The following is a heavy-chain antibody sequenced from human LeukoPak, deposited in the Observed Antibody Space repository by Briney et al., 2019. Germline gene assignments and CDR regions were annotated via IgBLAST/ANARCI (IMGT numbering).Heavy chain of an antibody. V-gene: IGHV4-34*01. D-gene: IGHD1-26*01. CDR1: VGSFSGYY. CDR3: ASALIAGAGGALNTCDY. J-gene: IGHJ4*02. CDR2: INHSGST. Sequence: SETLSLTCAVYVGSFSGYYWSWIRPPPGKGLEWIGEINHSGSTNYNPSLKSRVTISVDTSKNQFSLKLSSVTAADTAVYYCASALIAGAGGALNTCDYGGQGTLVTVSS.